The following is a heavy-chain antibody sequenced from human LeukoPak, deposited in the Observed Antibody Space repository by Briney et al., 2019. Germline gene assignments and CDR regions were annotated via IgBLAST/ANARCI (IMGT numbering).Heavy chain of an antibody. D-gene: IGHD6-19*01. CDR3: AKDNGWFHLAQ. CDR1: GFNFRDHW. J-gene: IGHJ4*02. V-gene: IGHV3-7*03. CDR2: IKNDGSET. Sequence: GGSLRLSCAVSGFNFRDHWMDWVRQAPGKGLEWVGHIKNDGSETYYLDSLKGRFSISRDNTNNALYLQMNSLRVEDTAVYYCAKDNGWFHLAQWGQGALVTVSS.